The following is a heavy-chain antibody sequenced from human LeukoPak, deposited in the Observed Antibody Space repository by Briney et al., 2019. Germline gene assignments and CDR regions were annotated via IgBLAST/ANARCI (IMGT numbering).Heavy chain of an antibody. CDR2: IYSGGST. CDR3: ARGGILGYCSSTSCYLDY. Sequence: GGSLRLSCAPSGFTVSSNYKSWVRQAPGKGLEWVSVIYSGGSTYYADSVKGRFTISRDNSKNTLYLQMNSLRAEDTAVYYCARGGILGYCSSTSCYLDYWGQGTLVTVSS. D-gene: IGHD2-2*01. V-gene: IGHV3-66*02. CDR1: GFTVSSNY. J-gene: IGHJ4*02.